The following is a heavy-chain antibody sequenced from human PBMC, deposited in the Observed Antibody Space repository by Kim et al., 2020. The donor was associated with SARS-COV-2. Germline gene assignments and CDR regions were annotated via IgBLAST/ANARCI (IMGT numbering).Heavy chain of an antibody. CDR3: ARDGVTGTQWSTRYGMDV. J-gene: IGHJ6*02. Sequence: KGRFIISRDHSKNTLYLQMNSLRDEDTALYYCARDGVTGTQWSTRYGMDVWGQGTTVTVSS. D-gene: IGHD2-21*02. V-gene: IGHV3-53*01.